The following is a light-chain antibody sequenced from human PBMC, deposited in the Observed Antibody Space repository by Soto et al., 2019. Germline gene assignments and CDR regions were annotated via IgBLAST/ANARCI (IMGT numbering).Light chain of an antibody. V-gene: IGLV2-14*03. Sequence: QSALTQPASVSGSPGQSTTISCTGTSSDVGGYNYVSWYQHHPGKAPKLMIYDVSNRPSGVSNRFSGSKSGNTASLTISGVQAEDEASYYCSSYTTRATVVFGGGTQLTVL. CDR3: SSYTTRATVV. CDR1: SSDVGGYNY. CDR2: DVS. J-gene: IGLJ3*02.